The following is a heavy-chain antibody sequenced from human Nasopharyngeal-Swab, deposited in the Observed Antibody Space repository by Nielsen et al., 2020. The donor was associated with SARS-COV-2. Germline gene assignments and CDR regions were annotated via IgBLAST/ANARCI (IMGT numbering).Heavy chain of an antibody. CDR3: VRGFEATGATYLDY. J-gene: IGHJ4*02. V-gene: IGHV3-48*02. CDR2: ITSSSSTR. Sequence: GGSLRLSCAASGSSFTDYSMDWVRQAPGKGLEWVSYITSSSSTRNYADSVKGRFTVSRDNAKNSLYLQMSSLRDEDTAVYYCVRGFEATGATYLDYWGLGTLVTVSS. D-gene: IGHD1-26*01. CDR1: GSSFTDYS.